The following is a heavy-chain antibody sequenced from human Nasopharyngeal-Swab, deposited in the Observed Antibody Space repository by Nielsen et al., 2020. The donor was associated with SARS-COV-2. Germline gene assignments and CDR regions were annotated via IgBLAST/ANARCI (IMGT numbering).Heavy chain of an antibody. V-gene: IGHV3-23*01. D-gene: IGHD3-22*01. CDR3: KRDYYDRSSYVGLVDY. J-gene: IGHJ4*02. CDR2: VSGSGRTT. Sequence: GESLKISCAASGFTFSGYAMSWVRQAPGKGLEWVSAVSGSGRTTYYADSVKGRFTISRDNSKNTLYLQMNSLRAEDTAVYYCKRDYYDRSSYVGLVDYWGQGTLVTVSS. CDR1: GFTFSGYA.